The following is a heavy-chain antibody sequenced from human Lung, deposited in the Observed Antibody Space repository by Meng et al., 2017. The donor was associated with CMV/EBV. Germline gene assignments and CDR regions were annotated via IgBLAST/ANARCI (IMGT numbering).Heavy chain of an antibody. D-gene: IGHD2-15*01. CDR3: ASFTRQLQVVGAIYWYADV. J-gene: IGHJ2*01. V-gene: IGHV3-66*02. CDR2: TFRAGNT. Sequence: GESXKISCAASGFSVTTNDINWVRQAPGKGLEWVSITFRAGNTYYTDSVKGRFTVSRDNSKNTLYLQMDSLRVEDTAVYYCASFTRQLQVVGAIYWYADVWGRGTLVTVSS. CDR1: GFSVTTND.